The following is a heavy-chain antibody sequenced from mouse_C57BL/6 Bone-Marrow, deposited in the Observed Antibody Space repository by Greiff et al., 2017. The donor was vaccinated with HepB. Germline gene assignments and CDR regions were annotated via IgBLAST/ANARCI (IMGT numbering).Heavy chain of an antibody. V-gene: IGHV5-15*01. D-gene: IGHD1-1*01. CDR2: ISNLAYSI. CDR1: GFTFSDYG. CDR3: ARHDYYGSHFDY. J-gene: IGHJ2*01. Sequence: EVQGVESGGGLVQPGGSLKLSCAASGFTFSDYGMAWVRQAPRKGPEWVAFISNLAYSIYYADTVTGRFTISREKAKNTLYLEMSSLRSEDTAMYYCARHDYYGSHFDYWGQGTTLTVSS.